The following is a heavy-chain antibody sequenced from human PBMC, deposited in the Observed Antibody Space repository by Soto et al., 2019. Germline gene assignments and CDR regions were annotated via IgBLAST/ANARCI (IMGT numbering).Heavy chain of an antibody. V-gene: IGHV3-15*01. D-gene: IGHD3-3*01. Sequence: EVQLVESGGGLVKRGGSLRLSCAASGFTFSHAWMSWVRQAPGKGLEWVGRIKRKTNGETTDYAAPVKGRFTISRDDSINTLYVQMNSLKTEDTAVYYCTTLFGVVISDAFDIWGQGTMVTVSS. CDR2: IKRKTNGETT. J-gene: IGHJ3*02. CDR3: TTLFGVVISDAFDI. CDR1: GFTFSHAW.